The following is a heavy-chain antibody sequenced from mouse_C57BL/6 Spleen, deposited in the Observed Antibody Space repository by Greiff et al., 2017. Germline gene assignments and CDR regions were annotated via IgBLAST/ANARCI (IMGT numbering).Heavy chain of an antibody. D-gene: IGHD2-4*01. V-gene: IGHV1-82*01. CDR2: IYPGDGDT. J-gene: IGHJ4*01. CDR1: GYAFSSSW. CDR3: TRGDDCDRFDYAMDY. Sequence: QVQLQQSGPELVKPGASVKISCKASGYAFSSSWMNWVKQRPGKGLEWIGRIYPGDGDTNYNGKFKGKATLTANKSSSTAYMQLSSLTSEDSAVYFCTRGDDCDRFDYAMDYWGQGTSVTVSS.